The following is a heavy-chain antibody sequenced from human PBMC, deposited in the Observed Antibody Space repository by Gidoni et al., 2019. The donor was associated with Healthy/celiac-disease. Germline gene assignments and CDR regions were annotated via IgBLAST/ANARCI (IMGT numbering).Heavy chain of an antibody. D-gene: IGHD4-17*01. CDR3: ARDSYGDYGGRNIDFDY. J-gene: IGHJ4*02. CDR1: GFTFSRYS. Sequence: EVQLVESGGGLVKPGGSLRLSCAASGFTFSRYSMNWVRQAPGKGLEWVSSMSSSSSYIYYADSVKGRFTISRDNAKNSLYLQMNSLRAEDTAVYYCARDSYGDYGGRNIDFDYWGQGTLVTVSS. CDR2: MSSSSSYI. V-gene: IGHV3-21*01.